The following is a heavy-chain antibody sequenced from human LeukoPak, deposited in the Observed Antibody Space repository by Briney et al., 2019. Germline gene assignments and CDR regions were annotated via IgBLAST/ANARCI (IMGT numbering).Heavy chain of an antibody. CDR3: SSRRRHTRYCSGYSCFPPDY. CDR1: GLSLSGYG. Sequence: GRSLILSCAASGLSLSGYGINWVRQAPFKGLEWLAGDSNGGNEFYADYVKGRFTISRDTSKNTPYLQMNSLRAEDTAVFFFSSRRRHTRYCSGYSCFPPDYWGQGTLVTVSS. CDR2: DSNGGNE. V-gene: IGHV3-30*01. D-gene: IGHD2-15*01. J-gene: IGHJ4*02.